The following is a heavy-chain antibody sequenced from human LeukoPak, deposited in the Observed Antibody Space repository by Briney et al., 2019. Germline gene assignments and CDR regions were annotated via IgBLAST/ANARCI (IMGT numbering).Heavy chain of an antibody. D-gene: IGHD3-10*01. Sequence: GGSLRLSCSASGATLGTHAMSWVRQAPGKGLEWVSAISFSGDVTFYADSVKGRFTISRDNSKNTLFLRMNSLRDEDTAVYYCARGHYGRDYWGQGILVTVSS. V-gene: IGHV3-23*01. CDR2: ISFSGDVT. CDR1: GATLGTHA. J-gene: IGHJ4*02. CDR3: ARGHYGRDY.